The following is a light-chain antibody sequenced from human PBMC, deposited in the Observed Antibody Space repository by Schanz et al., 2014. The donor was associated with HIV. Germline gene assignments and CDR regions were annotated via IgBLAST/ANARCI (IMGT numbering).Light chain of an antibody. CDR1: RRDIGAYNY. CDR2: GVS. CDR3: SSYTSTSTNV. V-gene: IGLV2-14*03. Sequence: QSALTQPASVSGSPGQSITISCTGTRRDIGAYNYVSWYQQYPGKAPQLIIFGVSNRPSGVSTRFSGSKSGNTASLSISGLQAEDEADYFCSSYTSTSTNVFGTGTKLTVL. J-gene: IGLJ1*01.